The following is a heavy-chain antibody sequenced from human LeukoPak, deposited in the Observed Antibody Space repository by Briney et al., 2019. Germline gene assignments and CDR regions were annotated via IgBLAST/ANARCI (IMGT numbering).Heavy chain of an antibody. J-gene: IGHJ5*02. V-gene: IGHV4-61*02. Sequence: SETLSLTCTVSGGSISSGSYYWSWIRQPAGKGLEWIGRIYTSGSTNYNPSLKSRVTISVDTSKNQFSLKLSSVTAADTAVYYCARDRGYCSSTSCLNWFDPWGQGTLVTVSS. D-gene: IGHD2-2*01. CDR2: IYTSGST. CDR3: ARDRGYCSSTSCLNWFDP. CDR1: GGSISSGSYY.